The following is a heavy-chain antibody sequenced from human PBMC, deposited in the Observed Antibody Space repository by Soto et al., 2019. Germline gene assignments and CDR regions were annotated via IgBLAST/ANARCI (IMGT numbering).Heavy chain of an antibody. V-gene: IGHV1-46*03. J-gene: IGHJ4*02. D-gene: IGHD4-17*01. CDR3: ARANRYRTTVTDSGYYFDY. CDR2: INPSGGST. CDR1: GYTFTSYY. Sequence: ASVKVSCKASGYTFTSYYMHWVRQAPGQGLEWMGIINPSGGSTSYAQKFQGRVTMTRDTSTSTVYMELSSLRSEDTAVYYCARANRYRTTVTDSGYYFDYWGQGTLVTVSS.